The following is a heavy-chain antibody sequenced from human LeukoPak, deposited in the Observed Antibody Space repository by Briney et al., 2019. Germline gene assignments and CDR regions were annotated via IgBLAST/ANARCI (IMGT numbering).Heavy chain of an antibody. V-gene: IGHV4-59*12. CDR2: IYYSGST. J-gene: IGHJ3*02. CDR1: GGSISSYY. Sequence: SETLSLTCTVSGGSISSYYWGWIRQPPGKGLEWIGYIYYSGSTNYNPSLKSRVTISVDTSKNQFSLKLSSVTAADTAVYYCAGGDGIAARPGDAFDIWGQGTMVTVSS. D-gene: IGHD6-6*01. CDR3: AGGDGIAARPGDAFDI.